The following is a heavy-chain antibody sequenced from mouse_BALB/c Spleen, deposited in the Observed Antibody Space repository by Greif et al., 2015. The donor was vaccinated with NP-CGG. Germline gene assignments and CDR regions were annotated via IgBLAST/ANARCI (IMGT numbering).Heavy chain of an antibody. V-gene: IGHV1-7*01. CDR2: INPSTGYT. D-gene: IGHD1-2*01. CDR3: ARGVRLQGVGY. CDR1: GYTFTSYW. Sequence: QVQLQQSGAELAKPGASVKMSCKASGYTFTSYWMHWVKQRPGQGLEWIGYINPSTGYTEYNQKFKDKATLTADKSSSTGYMQLSSVASEDSAVYRCARGVRLQGVGYWGQGTTLTVSS. J-gene: IGHJ2*01.